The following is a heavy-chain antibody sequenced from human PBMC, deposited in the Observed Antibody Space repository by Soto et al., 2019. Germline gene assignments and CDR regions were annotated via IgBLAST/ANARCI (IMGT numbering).Heavy chain of an antibody. CDR2: IYYSGTT. J-gene: IGHJ4*02. Sequence: SETLSLTCAVSGYSISSNNWWGWIRQPPGKGLEWIGYIYYSGTTYYNPSLKSRVTMSVDTSNNQFSLKLTSVTAVDTAVYYCARREIQGPIDYWGQGTLVTVSS. V-gene: IGHV4-28*01. CDR1: GYSISSNNW. CDR3: ARREIQGPIDY. D-gene: IGHD1-26*01.